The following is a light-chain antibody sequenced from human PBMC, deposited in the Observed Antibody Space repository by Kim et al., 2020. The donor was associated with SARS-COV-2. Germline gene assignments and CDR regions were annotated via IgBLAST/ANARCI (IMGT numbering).Light chain of an antibody. CDR3: NSRDSSGILP. J-gene: IGLJ2*01. CDR2: GKN. CDR1: SLRSYY. Sequence: SYELTQDPAVSVALGQTVRITCQGDSLRSYYASWYQQKPGQAPVLVIYGKNNRPSGIPDRFSGSSSGNTASLTITGAQAEDEADYYCNSRDSSGILPFGG. V-gene: IGLV3-19*01.